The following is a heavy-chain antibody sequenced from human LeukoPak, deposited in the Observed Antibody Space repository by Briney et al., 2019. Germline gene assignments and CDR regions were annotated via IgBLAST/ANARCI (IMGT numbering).Heavy chain of an antibody. J-gene: IGHJ4*02. CDR3: ARHPDYYDSSGYFDY. V-gene: IGHV4-59*08. CDR1: GGSISSYY. D-gene: IGHD3-22*01. Sequence: SETLSLTCTVSGGSISSYYWGWTRQPPGKGLEWIGYIYYSGSTNYNPSLKSRVTISVDTSKNQFSLKLSSVTAADTAVYYCARHPDYYDSSGYFDYWGQGTLVTVSS. CDR2: IYYSGST.